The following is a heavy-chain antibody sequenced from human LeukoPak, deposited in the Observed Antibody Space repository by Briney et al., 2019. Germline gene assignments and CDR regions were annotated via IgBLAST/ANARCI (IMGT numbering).Heavy chain of an antibody. Sequence: PSETLSLTCTVSGGSISSYYWSWIRQPPGKGLEWIGYIYYTGSTNYNPSLKSRVTISVDTSKYQFSLKLSSVTAADTAVYYCARAFSSGWYPYSIGGLWFDYWGQGTLVTVSS. CDR1: GGSISSYY. D-gene: IGHD6-19*01. CDR2: IYYTGST. V-gene: IGHV4-59*01. CDR3: ARAFSSGWYPYSIGGLWFDY. J-gene: IGHJ4*02.